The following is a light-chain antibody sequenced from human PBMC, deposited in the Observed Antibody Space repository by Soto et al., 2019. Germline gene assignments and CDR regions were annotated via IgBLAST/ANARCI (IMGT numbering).Light chain of an antibody. CDR3: QHLKTYPLT. CDR1: QGINSF. V-gene: IGKV1-9*01. J-gene: IGKJ4*01. CDR2: AAS. Sequence: DIQLTQSPSFLSASVGDRVTISCRASQGINSFLAWYQQKPGKAPNLLISAASTLRAGVPSRFSGSGSGTEFTLTISSLQPEDFATYYCQHLKTYPLTFGGGTKV.